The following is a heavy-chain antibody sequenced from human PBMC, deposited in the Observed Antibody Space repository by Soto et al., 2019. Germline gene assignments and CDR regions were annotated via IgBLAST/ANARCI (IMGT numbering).Heavy chain of an antibody. CDR1: GGSISSGGYY. D-gene: IGHD5-12*01. Sequence: PSETLSLTCTVSGGSISSGGYYWSWVRQHPGKGLEWIGYIYYSGSTYYNPSLKSRVTISVDTSKNQFSLKLSSVTAADTAVYYCASVEMATIFFDYWGQGTLVTVSS. CDR2: IYYSGST. CDR3: ASVEMATIFFDY. V-gene: IGHV4-31*03. J-gene: IGHJ4*02.